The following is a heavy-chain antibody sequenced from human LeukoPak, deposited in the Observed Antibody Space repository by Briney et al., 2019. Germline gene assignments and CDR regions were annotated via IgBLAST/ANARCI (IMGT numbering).Heavy chain of an antibody. J-gene: IGHJ4*02. D-gene: IGHD6-13*01. CDR2: ITGSDGNT. CDR3: AKGDSSSWYSGFDY. V-gene: IGHV3-23*01. Sequence: PGGSLRLSCAASGFTFTSYAMTWVRQAPGKGLEWVSTITGSDGNTYYADSVKGRFTISRDNSKNTLYLHMNSLRAGDTAVYYCAKGDSSSWYSGFDYWGQGTLVTVSS. CDR1: GFTFTSYA.